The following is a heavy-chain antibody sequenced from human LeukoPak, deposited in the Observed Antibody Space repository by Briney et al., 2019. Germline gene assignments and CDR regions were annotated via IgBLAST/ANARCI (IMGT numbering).Heavy chain of an antibody. CDR1: GGSFSGYY. Sequence: SETLSLTCAVYGGSFSGYYWSWIRQLPGKGLEWIGEINHSGSTNYNPSLKSRVTISVDTSKNQFSLKLSSVTAADTAVYYCARALKYSSSWPPRGHWFDPWGQGTLVTVSS. D-gene: IGHD6-13*01. J-gene: IGHJ5*02. CDR3: ARALKYSSSWPPRGHWFDP. CDR2: INHSGST. V-gene: IGHV4-34*01.